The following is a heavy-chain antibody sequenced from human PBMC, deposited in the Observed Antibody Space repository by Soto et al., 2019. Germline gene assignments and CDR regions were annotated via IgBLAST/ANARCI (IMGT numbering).Heavy chain of an antibody. CDR2: IYPGDSDT. CDR1: GYSFTSYW. D-gene: IGHD6-19*01. CDR3: ARTIAVAGTNYFDY. J-gene: IGHJ4*02. Sequence: PGESLKISCKGSGYSFTSYWIGWVRQMTGKGLEWMGIIYPGDSDTRYSPSFQGQVTISADKSISTAYLQWSSLKASDTAMYYCARTIAVAGTNYFDYWGQGTLLTVSS. V-gene: IGHV5-51*01.